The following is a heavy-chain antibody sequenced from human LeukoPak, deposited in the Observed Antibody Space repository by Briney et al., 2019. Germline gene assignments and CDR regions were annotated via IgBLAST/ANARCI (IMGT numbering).Heavy chain of an antibody. J-gene: IGHJ5*02. D-gene: IGHD3-3*01. CDR1: GFTFSSYA. V-gene: IGHV3-23*01. CDR2: ISGSGGST. CDR3: AKGLLRFLEWLPFDP. Sequence: GGSLRLSCAASGFTFSSYAMSWVRQAQGKGLEWVSAISGSGGSTYYADSVKGRFTISRDNSKNTLYLQMNSLRAEDTAVYYCAKGLLRFLEWLPFDPWGQGTLVTVSS.